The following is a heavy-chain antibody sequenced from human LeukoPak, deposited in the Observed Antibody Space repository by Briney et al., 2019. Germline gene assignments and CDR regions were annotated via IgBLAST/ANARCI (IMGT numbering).Heavy chain of an antibody. V-gene: IGHV3-23*01. CDR1: GFTFSSYA. Sequence: PGGSLRLSCAASGFTFSSYAMSWVRQAPGKGLEWVSAISGSGTSTYYADSVEGRFTISRDNPRNTLYLQMNSLRDDDTAVYYCAIMHGYYDGSGYWVQWGQGTLVTVSS. CDR3: AIMHGYYDGSGYWVQ. J-gene: IGHJ4*02. CDR2: ISGSGTST. D-gene: IGHD3-22*01.